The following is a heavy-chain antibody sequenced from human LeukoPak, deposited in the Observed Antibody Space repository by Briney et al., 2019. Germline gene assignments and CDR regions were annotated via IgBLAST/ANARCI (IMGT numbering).Heavy chain of an antibody. V-gene: IGHV4-34*01. CDR3: ARARYQLLYRTGAFDI. D-gene: IGHD2-2*02. CDR1: GGSFSGYY. CDR2: INHSGST. J-gene: IGHJ3*02. Sequence: IPSETLSLTCAVYGGSFSGYYWSWIRQPPGKGLEWIGEINHSGSTNYNPSLKSRVTISVDTSKNQFSLKLSSVTAADTAVYYRARARYQLLYRTGAFDIWGQGTMVTVSS.